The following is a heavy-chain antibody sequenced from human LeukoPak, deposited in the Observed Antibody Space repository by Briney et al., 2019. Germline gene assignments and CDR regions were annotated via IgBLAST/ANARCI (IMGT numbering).Heavy chain of an antibody. Sequence: SVKVSCKASGFTFTRSAMQWVRQARGHRLEWIGWIVVGSGNTNYAQKFQERVTITRDMSTSTAYMELSSLRSEDTAVYYCAAESGSYSLYYYYGMDVWGQGTTVTVSS. CDR1: GFTFTRSA. V-gene: IGHV1-58*02. CDR2: IVVGSGNT. CDR3: AAESGSYSLYYYYGMDV. J-gene: IGHJ6*02. D-gene: IGHD1-26*01.